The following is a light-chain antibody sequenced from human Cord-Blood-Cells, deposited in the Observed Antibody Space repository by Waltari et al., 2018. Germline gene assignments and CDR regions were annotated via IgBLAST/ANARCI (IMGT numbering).Light chain of an antibody. CDR2: DAS. CDR1: QSVSNY. CDR3: QQRINWPLT. Sequence: EIVLRQSPATPSLSPGERANPSCRASQSVSNYLDWYQQKPGQAPRLLIYDASNRATGIPARFSGSGSGTDFTLTISSLEPEDFAVYYCQQRINWPLTFGGGTKVEIK. J-gene: IGKJ4*01. V-gene: IGKV3-11*01.